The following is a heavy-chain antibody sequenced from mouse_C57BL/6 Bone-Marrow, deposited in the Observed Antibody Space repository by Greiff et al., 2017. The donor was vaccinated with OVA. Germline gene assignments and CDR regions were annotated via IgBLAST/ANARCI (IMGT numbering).Heavy chain of an antibody. CDR3: AKITTVPYAMDY. CDR2: ISSGSSTI. CDR1: GFTFSDYG. J-gene: IGHJ4*01. D-gene: IGHD1-1*01. V-gene: IGHV5-17*01. Sequence: EVKLVESGGGLVKPGGSLKLSCAASGFTFSDYGMHWVRQAPEKGLEWVAYISSGSSTIYYADTVKGRFTISRDNAKNTLFLQMTSLRSEDTAMYYCAKITTVPYAMDYWGQGTSVTVSS.